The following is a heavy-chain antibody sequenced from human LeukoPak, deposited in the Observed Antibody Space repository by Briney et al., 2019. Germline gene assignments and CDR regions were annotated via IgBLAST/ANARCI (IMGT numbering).Heavy chain of an antibody. CDR1: GGTFSSYA. V-gene: IGHV1-69*05. CDR2: IIPIFGTA. CDR3: ASRWELQNWFDP. D-gene: IGHD1-26*01. Sequence: SVKVSCKASGGTFSSYAISWVRQAPGQGLEWMGGIIPIFGTANYAQKFQGRVTITTDESTSTAYMALSSLRSEDTAVYYCASRWELQNWFDPWGQGTLVTVSS. J-gene: IGHJ5*02.